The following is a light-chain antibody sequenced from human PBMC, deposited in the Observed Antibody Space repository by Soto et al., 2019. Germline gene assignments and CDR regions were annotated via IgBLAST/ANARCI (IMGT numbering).Light chain of an antibody. V-gene: IGKV1-9*01. J-gene: IGKJ3*01. CDR1: QDISRY. Sequence: QLTQSPSSLSASVGDRVTITCRASQDISRYLAWYQQKAGKAPKLLIYGTSTLQSGVPSRFSAFGSGTEFTLTFSSLQPEDFETYHDQQLQRTPFTFGPGTTVDV. CDR2: GTS. CDR3: QQLQRTPFT.